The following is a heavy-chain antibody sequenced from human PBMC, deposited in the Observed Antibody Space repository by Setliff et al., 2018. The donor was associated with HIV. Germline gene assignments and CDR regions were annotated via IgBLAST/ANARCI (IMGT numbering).Heavy chain of an antibody. CDR2: INYSGNT. CDR1: GGSININSYY. J-gene: IGHJ4*02. D-gene: IGHD3-3*01. Sequence: SETLSLTCTVSGGSININSYYWGWIRQPPGKGLEWIGSINYSGNTHHSPSLKTRITMSVDTSKKQISLSLNSVTAADTAVYYCARDVLEGFFLERASEYWGQGTLVTVSS. CDR3: ARDVLEGFFLERASEY. V-gene: IGHV4-39*02.